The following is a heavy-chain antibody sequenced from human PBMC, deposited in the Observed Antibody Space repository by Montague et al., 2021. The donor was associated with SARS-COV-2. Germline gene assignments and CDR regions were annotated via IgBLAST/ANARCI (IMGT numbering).Heavy chain of an antibody. Sequence: SETLSLTRTVSGGSISSYSWSWIRQPPGKGLEWIGSIFYSGSTNYNPSLKSRVTISVDTSKKQFSLKLSSVTAADTAVYYCARLGLGGYDILTGYYQSGMDVWGQGTTVTVSS. CDR1: GGSISSYS. CDR3: ARLGLGGYDILTGYYQSGMDV. J-gene: IGHJ6*02. D-gene: IGHD3-9*01. V-gene: IGHV4-59*08. CDR2: IFYSGST.